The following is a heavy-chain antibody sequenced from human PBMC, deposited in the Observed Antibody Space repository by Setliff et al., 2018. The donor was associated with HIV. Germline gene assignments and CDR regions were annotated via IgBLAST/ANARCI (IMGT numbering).Heavy chain of an antibody. V-gene: IGHV4-4*07. Sequence: PSETLSLTCTCSGDSITTNYWSWIRQPAGKGPEWIGRINNNGNTNYNPSLKSRVTMSVDTSKNQFSLKMSSVTAADTAVYYCARESGSAYYYYYMDVWGKETTVTVSS. J-gene: IGHJ6*03. D-gene: IGHD1-26*01. CDR2: INNNGNT. CDR3: ARESGSAYYYYYMDV. CDR1: GDSITTNY.